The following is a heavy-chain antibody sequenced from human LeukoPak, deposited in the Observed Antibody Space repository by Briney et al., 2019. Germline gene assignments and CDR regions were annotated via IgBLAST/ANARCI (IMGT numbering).Heavy chain of an antibody. J-gene: IGHJ2*01. CDR3: ARYSSTWPYWYFDL. CDR1: GGSISSGGYS. V-gene: IGHV4-30-2*01. Sequence: PSETLSLTCAASGGSISSGGYSWSWIRQPPGQGLEWIGYISHSGTTYYNPSLKTRVTISVDRSKNQFSLKLTSVTAADTAVYYCARYSSTWPYWYFDLWGRGTLVTVSS. CDR2: ISHSGTT. D-gene: IGHD6-13*01.